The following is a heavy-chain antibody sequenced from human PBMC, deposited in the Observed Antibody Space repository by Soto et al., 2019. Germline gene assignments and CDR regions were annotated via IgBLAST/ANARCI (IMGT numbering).Heavy chain of an antibody. D-gene: IGHD3-10*01. Sequence: EVQLLESGGGLVQPGGSLRLSCAASGFAFSSYALSWVRQAPGKGLEWVSAISGSGGSTYYADSVKGRFTLSRDSSKNKLYMQMNSLRAQDTAAYYCARDLFREVRGVIDYGGQGTLVTVSS. CDR3: ARDLFREVRGVIDY. V-gene: IGHV3-23*01. CDR2: ISGSGGST. J-gene: IGHJ4*02. CDR1: GFAFSSYA.